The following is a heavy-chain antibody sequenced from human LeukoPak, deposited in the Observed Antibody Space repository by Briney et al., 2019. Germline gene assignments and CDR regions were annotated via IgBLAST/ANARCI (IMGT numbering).Heavy chain of an antibody. CDR1: GGSFSGYY. J-gene: IGHJ6*03. V-gene: IGHV4-34*01. CDR2: INHSGST. D-gene: IGHD3-3*01. Sequence: SETLSLTCAVYGGSFSGYYWSWIRQPPGEGLEWIGEINHSGSTNYNPSLKSRVTISVDTSKNQFSLKLSSVTAADTAVYYCARGFAYYDFWSGSFLFPYYMDVWGKGTTVTVSS. CDR3: ARGFAYYDFWSGSFLFPYYMDV.